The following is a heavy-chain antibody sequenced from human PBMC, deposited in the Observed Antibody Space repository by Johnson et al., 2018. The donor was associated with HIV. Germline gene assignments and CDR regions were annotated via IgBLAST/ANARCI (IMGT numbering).Heavy chain of an antibody. D-gene: IGHD3-16*01. CDR2: IDTAGDT. J-gene: IGHJ3*02. CDR3: AREDTPFGSPHEGDAFDI. V-gene: IGHV3-13*01. Sequence: VQLVESGGGLAKPGGSLRLSCGASGFTFSSYDMHWVRQGAGKGLEWVSGIDTAGDTYYPGSVKGRITISRDNAKNSLYLQMNSLRAEDTAVYYCAREDTPFGSPHEGDAFDIWGQGTMVTVFS. CDR1: GFTFSSYD.